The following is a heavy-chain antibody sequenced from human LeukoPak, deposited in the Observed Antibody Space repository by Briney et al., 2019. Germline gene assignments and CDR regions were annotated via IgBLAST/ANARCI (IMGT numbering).Heavy chain of an antibody. CDR1: GGSFSGYY. CDR2: INHSGST. D-gene: IGHD6-6*01. CDR3: ARGSEYTSSSGAFDI. J-gene: IGHJ3*02. Sequence: SETLSLTCAVYGGSFSGYYWSWIRQPPGKGLEWIGEINHSGSTNYNPSLKSRVTISVDTSKNQFSLKLSSVTAADTAVYYCARGSEYTSSSGAFDIWGQGTMVSVSS. V-gene: IGHV4-34*01.